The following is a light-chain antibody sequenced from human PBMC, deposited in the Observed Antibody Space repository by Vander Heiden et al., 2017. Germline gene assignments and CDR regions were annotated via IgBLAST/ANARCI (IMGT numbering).Light chain of an antibody. Sequence: IQLTQSPSSLSASVGDRVTLTCRASQAINSFLAWYQQKPGEAPRLLIYDAHTLQSGVPSRFGGSGSGTDFTLTISSMQPEDSATYYCQQVNNYPWTFGRGTKVEIK. CDR2: DAH. J-gene: IGKJ1*01. CDR3: QQVNNYPWT. V-gene: IGKV1-9*01. CDR1: QAINSF.